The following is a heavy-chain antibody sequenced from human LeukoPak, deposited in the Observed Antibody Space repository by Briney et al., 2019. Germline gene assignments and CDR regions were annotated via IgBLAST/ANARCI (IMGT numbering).Heavy chain of an antibody. V-gene: IGHV4-31*03. J-gene: IGHJ4*02. D-gene: IGHD6-19*01. Sequence: PSQTLSLTCSVSGGSISSGGYYWSWIRQHPGKGLEWIGYIYYSGNTYFNPSLNSRVTISLDTSKNQFFLKLSSVTAADTAVYYGERGGEERWRRLGNYFDYWGQETLVTVSS. CDR2: IYYSGNT. CDR3: ERGGEERWRRLGNYFDY. CDR1: GGSISSGGYY.